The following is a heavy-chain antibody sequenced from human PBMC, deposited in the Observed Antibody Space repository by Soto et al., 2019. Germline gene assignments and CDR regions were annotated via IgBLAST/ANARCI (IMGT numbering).Heavy chain of an antibody. CDR1: GFTFSAYA. V-gene: IGHV3-30-3*01. D-gene: IGHD2-21*01. CDR2: ISYDGSSQ. CDR3: ARGAVITNYYYYGMDV. Sequence: QPGGSLRLSCAASGFTFSAYAMHWVRQAPVKGLEWVAVISYDGSSQNYADSVKGRFTISRDNSKNTLYLQMNSLRDEDMALYYCARGAVITNYYYYGMDVWGRGITVTVSS. J-gene: IGHJ6*02.